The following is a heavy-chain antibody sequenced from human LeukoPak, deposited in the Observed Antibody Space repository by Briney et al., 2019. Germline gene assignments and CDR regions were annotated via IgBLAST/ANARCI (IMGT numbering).Heavy chain of an antibody. CDR1: GYTFTTYY. CDR3: ARVGSAAATAGY. Sequence: ASVKVSCKASGYTFTTYYMHWMRQAPGQGPEWMGIISPRGGSTDYSQKFQGRITMTSDTSTSTVYMELSSLRSDDTAVYFCARVGSAAATAGYWGQGTLVTVSS. V-gene: IGHV1-46*01. D-gene: IGHD6-25*01. J-gene: IGHJ4*02. CDR2: ISPRGGST.